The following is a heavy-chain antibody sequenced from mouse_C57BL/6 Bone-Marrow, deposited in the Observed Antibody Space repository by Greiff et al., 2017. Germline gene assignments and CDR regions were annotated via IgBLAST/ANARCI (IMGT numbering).Heavy chain of an antibody. CDR1: GYTFTSYW. Sequence: VQLQQPGAELVKPGASVKLSSKASGYTFTSYWMHWVKQRPGRGLAWIGRIDPNSGGTKYNEKFKSKATLPVDKPSSTAYMQLSSLTSEDSAVEYCARAPIPTVGRFDYWGQGTTLTVSS. CDR3: ARAPIPTVGRFDY. D-gene: IGHD1-1*01. V-gene: IGHV1-62-3*01. CDR2: IDPNSGGT. J-gene: IGHJ2*01.